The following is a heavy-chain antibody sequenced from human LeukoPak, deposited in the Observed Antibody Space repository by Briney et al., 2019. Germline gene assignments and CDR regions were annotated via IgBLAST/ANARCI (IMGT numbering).Heavy chain of an antibody. CDR3: ARVFCSSTSCQKTFDY. V-gene: IGHV4-59*01. CDR1: GGSISSYY. CDR2: IYYNGRT. J-gene: IGHJ4*02. Sequence: SETPSLTCSVSGGSISSYYWSWIRQPPGKGLEWIGYIYYNGRTHYNPSLESRVTISVDTSKNQFSLQLHSVTAADTAVYYCARVFCSSTSCQKTFDYWGQGSLVTVSS. D-gene: IGHD2-2*01.